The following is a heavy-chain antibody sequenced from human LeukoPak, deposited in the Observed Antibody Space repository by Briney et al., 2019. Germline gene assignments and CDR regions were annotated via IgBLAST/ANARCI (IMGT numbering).Heavy chain of an antibody. CDR1: GGTFSSYA. Sequence: GASVKVSCKASGGTFSSYAISWVRQAPEQGLEWMGGIIPIFGTANYAQKFQGRVTITADESTSTAYMELSSLRSEDTAVYYCARRVGIAARPGRYYFDYWGQGTLVTVSS. CDR3: ARRVGIAARPGRYYFDY. J-gene: IGHJ4*02. D-gene: IGHD6-6*01. V-gene: IGHV1-69*01. CDR2: IIPIFGTA.